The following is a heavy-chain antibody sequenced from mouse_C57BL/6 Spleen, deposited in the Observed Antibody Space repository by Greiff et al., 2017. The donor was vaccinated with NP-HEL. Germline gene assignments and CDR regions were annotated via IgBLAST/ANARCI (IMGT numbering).Heavy chain of an antibody. CDR1: GYAFSSSW. CDR2: IYPGDGDT. Sequence: VQLQQSGPELVKPGASVKISCKASGYAFSSSWMNWVKQRPGKGLEWIGRIYPGDGDTNYNGKFKGKATLTADKSSSTAYMQLSSLTSEDSAVYFCARNPPVFYYAMDYWGQGTSVTVSS. CDR3: ARNPPVFYYAMDY. V-gene: IGHV1-82*01. J-gene: IGHJ4*01.